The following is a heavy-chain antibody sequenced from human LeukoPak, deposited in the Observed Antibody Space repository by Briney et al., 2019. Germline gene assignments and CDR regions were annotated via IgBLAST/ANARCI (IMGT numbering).Heavy chain of an antibody. V-gene: IGHV4-30-4*08. J-gene: IGHJ4*02. CDR2: IYYSGST. CDR3: ARAPVRGVTLVDYFDY. CDR1: GGSISSGNYY. D-gene: IGHD3-10*01. Sequence: PSETLSLTCTVSGGSISSGNYYWSWIRQPPGKGLEWIGYIYYSGSTYYNPSLKSRVTISIDTSKNQFSLKLSSVTAADTAVYYCARAPVRGVTLVDYFDYWGQGPLVTVSS.